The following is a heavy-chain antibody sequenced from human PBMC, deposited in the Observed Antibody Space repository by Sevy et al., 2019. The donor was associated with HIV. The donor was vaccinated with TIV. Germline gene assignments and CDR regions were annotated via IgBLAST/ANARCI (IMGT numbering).Heavy chain of an antibody. CDR1: GGTFSSYA. CDR3: ARDEDGQLRIGGSSWFDP. D-gene: IGHD2-2*01. Sequence: ASVKVSCKASGGTFSSYAISWVRQAPGQGLEWMGGIIPIFGTANYAQKFQGRVTITADESTSTAYMELSSLTSEETAVYYCARDEDGQLRIGGSSWFDPWGQGTLVTVSS. CDR2: IIPIFGTA. J-gene: IGHJ5*02. V-gene: IGHV1-69*13.